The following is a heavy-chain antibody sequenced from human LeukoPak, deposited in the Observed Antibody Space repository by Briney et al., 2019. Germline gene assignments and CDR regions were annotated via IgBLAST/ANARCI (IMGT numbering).Heavy chain of an antibody. J-gene: IGHJ5*02. D-gene: IGHD2-2*01. Sequence: GESLKISCKGSGYSFTSYWIGWVRQMPGKGLEWMGIIYPGDSDTGYSPSFQGQVTISADKSISTAYLQWSSLKASDTAMYYCARRAPYCSSTSCFPWDWFDPWGQGTLVTVSS. CDR3: ARRAPYCSSTSCFPWDWFDP. CDR2: IYPGDSDT. CDR1: GYSFTSYW. V-gene: IGHV5-51*01.